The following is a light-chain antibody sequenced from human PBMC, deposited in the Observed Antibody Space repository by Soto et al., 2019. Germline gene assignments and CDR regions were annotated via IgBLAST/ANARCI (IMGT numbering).Light chain of an antibody. V-gene: IGLV2-11*01. J-gene: IGLJ1*01. CDR3: CSYAGSYTLYV. CDR2: DVS. CDR1: DSDVGVFDY. Sequence: QSALTQPRSVSGSPGQSVTISCTGTDSDVGVFDYVSWYQQHPGKAPKVIIYDVSKRPSGVPDRFSGSKSGNTASLTISGLQAEDEADYYCCSYAGSYTLYVFGTGTKVTVL.